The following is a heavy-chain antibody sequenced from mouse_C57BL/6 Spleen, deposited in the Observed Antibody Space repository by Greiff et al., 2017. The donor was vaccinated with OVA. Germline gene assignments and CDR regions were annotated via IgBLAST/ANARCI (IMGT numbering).Heavy chain of an antibody. V-gene: IGHV1-62-2*01. J-gene: IGHJ3*01. CDR2: FYPGSGSI. CDR1: GYTFTEYT. CDR3: AIHEEGYCGSSYSWFAY. D-gene: IGHD1-1*01. Sequence: QVQLQQSGAELVKPGASVKLSCKASGYTFTEYTIHWVKLRSGQGLEWIGWFYPGSGSIKYNEKFKDKATLTADKSSSTVYMECSRLTSEDSAVYFCAIHEEGYCGSSYSWFAYWGRGLWSLSLQ.